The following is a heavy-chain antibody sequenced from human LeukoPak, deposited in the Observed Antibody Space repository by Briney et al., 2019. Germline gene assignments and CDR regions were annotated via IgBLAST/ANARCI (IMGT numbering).Heavy chain of an antibody. D-gene: IGHD3-9*01. J-gene: IGHJ4*02. Sequence: SETLSLTCAVYGGSLSGYYWSWIRQPPGKGLEWIGEINHSGSTNYNPSLKSRVTISVDTSKNQFSLKLSSVTAADTAVYYCARGYYDILTGYRGDFDYWGQGTLVTVSS. CDR3: ARGYYDILTGYRGDFDY. CDR2: INHSGST. V-gene: IGHV4-34*01. CDR1: GGSLSGYY.